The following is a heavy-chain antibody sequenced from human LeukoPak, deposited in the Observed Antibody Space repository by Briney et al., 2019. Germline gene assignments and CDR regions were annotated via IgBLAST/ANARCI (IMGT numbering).Heavy chain of an antibody. CDR1: GITLSNHG. D-gene: IGHD3-10*01. CDR2: LSGGGGGT. CDR3: AKRGVVIRVFLVGFHKEAYYFDS. V-gene: IGHV3-23*01. Sequence: GGSLRLSCAVSGITLSNHGMSWVRQAPGKGLEWVAGLSGGGGGTNYADSVQGRFTISRDNPKNTLYLQMNSLRAEDTAVYFCAKRGVVIRVFLVGFHKEAYYFDSWGQGALVTVSS. J-gene: IGHJ4*02.